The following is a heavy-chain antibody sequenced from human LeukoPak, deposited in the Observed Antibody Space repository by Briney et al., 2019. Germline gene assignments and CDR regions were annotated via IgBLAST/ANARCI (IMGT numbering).Heavy chain of an antibody. CDR3: ARGTHYAVFDY. CDR2: IYYSGST. V-gene: IGHV4-59*01. Sequence: SETLSLTCTVSGGSISSYYWSWIRQPPGKGLEWIGYIYYSGSTNYNPSLKSRVTISVDTSKNQFSLKLSSVTAADTAVYYCARGTHYAVFDYWGQGTLVTVSS. CDR1: GGSISSYY. J-gene: IGHJ4*02. D-gene: IGHD3-10*01.